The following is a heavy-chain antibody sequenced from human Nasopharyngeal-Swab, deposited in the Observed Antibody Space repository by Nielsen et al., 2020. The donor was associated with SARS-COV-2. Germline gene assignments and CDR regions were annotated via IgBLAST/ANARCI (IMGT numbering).Heavy chain of an antibody. V-gene: IGHV4-34*01. CDR1: GGSFSGYY. CDR2: ISHSGRP. Sequence: SETLSLTCAVYGGSFSGYYWSWIRQPPGKGLEWIGEISHSGRPNYNPSLKSRVTISVDTSKNQFSLKLSSVTAADTAVYYCARDDFWSGPMDEWAGWFDSWGQGTLVTVSS. D-gene: IGHD3-3*01. CDR3: ARDDFWSGPMDEWAGWFDS. J-gene: IGHJ5*01.